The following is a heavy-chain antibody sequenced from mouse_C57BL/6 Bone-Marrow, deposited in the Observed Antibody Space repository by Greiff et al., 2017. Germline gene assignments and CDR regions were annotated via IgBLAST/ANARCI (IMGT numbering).Heavy chain of an antibody. Sequence: QVQLQQPGAELVKPGASVKLSCKASGYTFTSYWMQWVKQRPGQGLEWIGEIDPSDSYTNYNQKFKGKATLTVDTSSSTAYMQLSSLTSEDSAVYYCARWDYYGSSDWGKGTTLTVSS. V-gene: IGHV1-50*01. CDR2: IDPSDSYT. D-gene: IGHD1-1*01. J-gene: IGHJ2*01. CDR1: GYTFTSYW. CDR3: ARWDYYGSSD.